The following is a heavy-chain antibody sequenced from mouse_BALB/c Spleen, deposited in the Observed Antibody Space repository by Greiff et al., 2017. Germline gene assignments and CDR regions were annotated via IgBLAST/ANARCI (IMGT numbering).Heavy chain of an antibody. J-gene: IGHJ1*01. CDR3: ARHVQGTTATYFDV. D-gene: IGHD1-2*01. Sequence: EVKVVESGGGLVKPGGSLKLSCAASGFAFSSYDMSWVRQTPEKRLEWVAYISSGGGSTYYPDTVKGRFTISRDNAKNTLYLQMSSLKSEDTAMYYCARHVQGTTATYFDVWGAGTTVTVSA. CDR2: ISSGGGST. V-gene: IGHV5-12-1*01. CDR1: GFAFSSYD.